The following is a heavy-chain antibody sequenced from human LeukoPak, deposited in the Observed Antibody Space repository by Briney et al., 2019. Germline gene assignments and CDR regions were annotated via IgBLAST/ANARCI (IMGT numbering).Heavy chain of an antibody. CDR3: ARVFGSGLMYFDF. CDR1: GFTFSSYS. V-gene: IGHV3-21*01. Sequence: GGSLGLSCTASGFTFSSYSMNWVRQAPGKGLEWVSSISSGSSYIDYADSVKGRFTISRDNAKNSQYLQMNSLRAEDTAVYFCARVFGSGLMYFDFWGQGALVTVSS. D-gene: IGHD6-19*01. J-gene: IGHJ4*01. CDR2: ISSGSSYI.